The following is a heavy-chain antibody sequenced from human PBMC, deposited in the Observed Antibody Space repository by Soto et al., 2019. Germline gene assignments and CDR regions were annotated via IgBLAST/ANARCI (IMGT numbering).Heavy chain of an antibody. CDR1: GGSISSGGYY. D-gene: IGHD3-10*01. CDR2: IYYSGST. J-gene: IGHJ4*02. Sequence: PSETLSLTCTVSGGSISSGGYYWIWIRQHPGKGLEWIGYIYYSGSTYYNPSLKSRVTISVDTSKNQFSLKLSSVTAADTAVYYCARVVSPRSFDYWGQGTLVTVSS. V-gene: IGHV4-31*03. CDR3: ARVVSPRSFDY.